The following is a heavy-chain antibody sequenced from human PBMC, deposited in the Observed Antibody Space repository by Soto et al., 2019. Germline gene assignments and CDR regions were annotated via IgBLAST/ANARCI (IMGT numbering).Heavy chain of an antibody. CDR2: MNPNSGNT. CDR1: VYSFTRYD. D-gene: IGHD3-3*01. V-gene: IGHV1-8*01. Sequence: ASVKVSCKASVYSFTRYDSNWVRQATGQGLEWMGWMNPNSGNTGYAQKFQGRVTMTRNTSISTAYMELSSLRSEDTAVYYCAREKSGYYDYWGQGTLVTVSS. CDR3: AREKSGYYDY. J-gene: IGHJ4*02.